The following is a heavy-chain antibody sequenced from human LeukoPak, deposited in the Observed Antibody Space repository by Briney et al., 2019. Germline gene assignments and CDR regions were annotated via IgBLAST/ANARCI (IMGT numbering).Heavy chain of an antibody. J-gene: IGHJ6*03. CDR3: AKYSDVKGYYFCSYMDV. V-gene: IGHV3-23*01. D-gene: IGHD4-11*01. CDR1: GFTFSSYA. Sequence: GGSLRLSCAASGFTFSSYAMSWVRQAPGKGLEWVSGIIGSGHNTYNADSVRGRFTVSRDNSKNTLYLQMNSLRVEDTAVYYCAKYSDVKGYYFCSYMDVWGKGTTVTVSS. CDR2: IIGSGHNT.